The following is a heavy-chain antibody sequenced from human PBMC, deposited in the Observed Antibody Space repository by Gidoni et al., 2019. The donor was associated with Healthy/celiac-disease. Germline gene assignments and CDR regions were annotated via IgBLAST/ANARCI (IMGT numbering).Heavy chain of an antibody. CDR2: SSSSGGTI. V-gene: IGHV3-11*01. CDR1: GFTFSVYY. Sequence: QVQLAEPGGGLVKLGGSLRLSCEAPGFTFSVYYTGWIRQAPGKGLEWVSYSSSSGGTIYYADSVKGRYTSTRDNAKNSLYLQVNSQRAEDTAVYYCARGLRGYSSGWYNWFDPWGQGTLVTVSS. CDR3: ARGLRGYSSGWYNWFDP. J-gene: IGHJ5*02. D-gene: IGHD6-19*01.